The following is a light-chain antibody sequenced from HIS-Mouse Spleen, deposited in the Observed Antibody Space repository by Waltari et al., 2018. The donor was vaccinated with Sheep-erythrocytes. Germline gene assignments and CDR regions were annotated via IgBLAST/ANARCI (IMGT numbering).Light chain of an antibody. CDR1: SSDVGSYNL. CDR3: CSYAGSSTPWV. CDR2: EGS. Sequence: SALTQPASVSGSPGPSITISCTGTSSDVGSYNLVSWYQQHPGKAPKLMIYEGSKRPSGVSNRFSGSKSGNTASLTISGLQAEDEADYYCCSYAGSSTPWVFGGGTKLTVL. V-gene: IGLV2-23*01. J-gene: IGLJ3*02.